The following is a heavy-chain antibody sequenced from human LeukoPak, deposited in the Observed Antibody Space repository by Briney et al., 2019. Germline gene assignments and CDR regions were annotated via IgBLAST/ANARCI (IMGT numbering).Heavy chain of an antibody. CDR1: GSSISNSNW. D-gene: IGHD4-17*01. CDR3: ARGGDYGGYKWFDP. Sequence: NPSGPRPPTSAVSGSSISNSNWWSWVRQPPGQGLEWIGEIYHSGSTNYNPSLKSRVTISVNKSKNQFSLKLSSVTAADTAVYYCARGGDYGGYKWFDPWGQGTLVTVSS. CDR2: IYHSGST. V-gene: IGHV4-4*02. J-gene: IGHJ5*02.